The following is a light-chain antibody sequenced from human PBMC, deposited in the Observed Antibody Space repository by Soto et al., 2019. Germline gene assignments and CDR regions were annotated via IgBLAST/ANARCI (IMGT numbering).Light chain of an antibody. V-gene: IGKV1-5*03. CDR2: KAS. CDR3: QQYNSYPKN. CDR1: QSISTW. J-gene: IGKJ2*01. Sequence: DIPMTQSPSTLSASVGDRVTITCRASQSISTWWAWYQQKPGKAPNLLIYKASTLETGVPSRFSDSGSGTAFTLTISSLQPDDFATYYCQQYNSYPKNFGQGTKLESK.